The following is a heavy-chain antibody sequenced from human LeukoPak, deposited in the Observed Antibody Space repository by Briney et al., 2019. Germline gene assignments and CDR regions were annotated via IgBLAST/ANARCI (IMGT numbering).Heavy chain of an antibody. CDR3: ASSATMVRGVINPINV. D-gene: IGHD3-10*01. Sequence: GEPLKISCKGSGYSITNYWIGWVRQMPGKGLEWMGIIYPGDSDTRYSPSFQGQVTIPADKSISTAYLQWSSLKASDTAMYYCASSATMVRGVINPINVWGQGTTVTVSS. J-gene: IGHJ6*02. V-gene: IGHV5-51*01. CDR2: IYPGDSDT. CDR1: GYSITNYW.